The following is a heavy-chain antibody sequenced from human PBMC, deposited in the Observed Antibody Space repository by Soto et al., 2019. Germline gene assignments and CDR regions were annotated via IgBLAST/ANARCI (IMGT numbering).Heavy chain of an antibody. CDR1: GLIFSDYP. J-gene: IGHJ6*02. Sequence: EVQLVEAGGGLVQPGGSLRLSCAASGLIFSDYPMDWVRQAPGKGLEWVGRIRRTANSYTTEYAATVKGRFTISRDDSKNSLNLQMNSLKSEDTAVYYCAMLGGWSGGSSDMDVWGQGTTVTVSS. CDR2: IRRTANSYTT. CDR3: AMLGGWSGGSSDMDV. D-gene: IGHD6-19*01. V-gene: IGHV3-72*01.